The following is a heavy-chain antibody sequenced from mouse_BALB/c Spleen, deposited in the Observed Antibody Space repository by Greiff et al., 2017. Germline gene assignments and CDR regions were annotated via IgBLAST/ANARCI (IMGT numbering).Heavy chain of an antibody. Sequence: EVQLVESGGGLVQPGGSRKLSCAASGFTFSSFGMHWVRQAPEKGLEWVAYISSGSSTIYYADTVKGRFTISRDNPKNTLCLQMTSLRSEDTAMYYCARGAKPGYAMDYWGQGTSVTVSS. J-gene: IGHJ4*01. CDR1: GFTFSSFG. V-gene: IGHV5-17*02. CDR2: ISSGSSTI. CDR3: ARGAKPGYAMDY.